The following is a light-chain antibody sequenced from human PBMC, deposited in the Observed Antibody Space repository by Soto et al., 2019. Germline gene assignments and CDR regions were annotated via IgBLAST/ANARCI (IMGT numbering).Light chain of an antibody. J-gene: IGKJ1*01. CDR1: QGLAFSDGNTY. CDR2: KVS. Sequence: DVVRSQSPLPLPVTLGKPASIPCSSSQGLAFSDGNTYLNWFHXRPGQSPRRXIYKVSYRDSGVPERFRGSGSGTDFTLKITRVEAEDVGVYYCMQGTHWPRTFGQGTKVDIK. CDR3: MQGTHWPRT. V-gene: IGKV2-30*01.